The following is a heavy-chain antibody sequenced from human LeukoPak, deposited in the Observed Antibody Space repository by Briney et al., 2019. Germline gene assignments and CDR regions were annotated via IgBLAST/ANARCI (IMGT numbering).Heavy chain of an antibody. D-gene: IGHD2-21*02. Sequence: PGGALRLSCAASGFAFSSYAMSWVRQAPGKGLEWVSATSGSGGTTYYADSVKGRFTISRDNSMKTLYLQMNSLRAEDTAVYYCAKWLHIAVVTGPFDQWGQGTLVTVSS. CDR1: GFAFSSYA. J-gene: IGHJ4*02. V-gene: IGHV3-23*01. CDR3: AKWLHIAVVTGPFDQ. CDR2: TSGSGGTT.